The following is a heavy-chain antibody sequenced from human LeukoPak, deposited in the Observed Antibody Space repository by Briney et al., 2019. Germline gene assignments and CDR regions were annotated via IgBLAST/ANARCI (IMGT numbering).Heavy chain of an antibody. D-gene: IGHD3-10*01. CDR1: GGSISSYY. CDR3: ARAITMVRGVIRWFDP. CDR2: IYYSGST. Sequence: PSETLSLTCTVSGGSISSYYWSWLRQPPGKGLEWIGYIYYSGSTNYNPSLKSRVTISVDTSKNQFSLKLSSVTAADTAVYYCARAITMVRGVIRWFDPWGQGTLVTVSS. J-gene: IGHJ5*02. V-gene: IGHV4-59*08.